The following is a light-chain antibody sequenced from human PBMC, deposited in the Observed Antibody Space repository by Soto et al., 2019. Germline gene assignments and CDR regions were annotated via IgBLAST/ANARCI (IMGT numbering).Light chain of an antibody. V-gene: IGKV3-15*01. CDR3: QQYNNWPRRLT. Sequence: EIVMTQSPATLSVSPGERATLSCRASQSVSSNLAWYQQKPGQAPRLLIYGASTRATGIPARFSGSGSGTEFTLTISSLQSEDFAVYYCQQYNNWPRRLTFGGGTKGRSN. J-gene: IGKJ4*01. CDR1: QSVSSN. CDR2: GAS.